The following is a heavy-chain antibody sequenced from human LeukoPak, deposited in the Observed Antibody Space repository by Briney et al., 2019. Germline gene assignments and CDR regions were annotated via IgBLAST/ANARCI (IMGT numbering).Heavy chain of an antibody. V-gene: IGHV3-7*01. CDR1: GFSFSDFW. CDR2: IKEDGSEK. Sequence: GGSLRLSCAASGFSFSDFWMSWVRQAPGKGLEWLANIKEDGSEKHYVDSVKGRFTISRDNAKNSLYLQMNSLRAEDTAVYYCARDYLVDYWGQGTLVTVSS. J-gene: IGHJ4*02. D-gene: IGHD2/OR15-2a*01. CDR3: ARDYLVDY.